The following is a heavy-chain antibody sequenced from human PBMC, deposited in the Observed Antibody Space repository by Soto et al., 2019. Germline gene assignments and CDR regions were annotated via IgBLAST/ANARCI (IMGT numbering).Heavy chain of an antibody. J-gene: IGHJ6*02. Sequence: EVQLVESGGGLVQPGGSLRLSCAASGFTFSSYSMNWVRQAPGKGLEWVSYISSSSSTIYYADSVKGRFTISRDNAKNSLYLQMNSLRAEDTAVYYCARDFPTTYYYYGMDVWGQGTTVTVSS. CDR3: ARDFPTTYYYYGMDV. CDR2: ISSSSSTI. D-gene: IGHD1-1*01. CDR1: GFTFSSYS. V-gene: IGHV3-48*01.